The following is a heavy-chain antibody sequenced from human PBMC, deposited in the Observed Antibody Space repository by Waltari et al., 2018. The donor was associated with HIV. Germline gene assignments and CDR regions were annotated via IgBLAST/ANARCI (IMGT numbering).Heavy chain of an antibody. CDR2: IYYSGST. V-gene: IGHV4-39*01. D-gene: IGHD3-9*01. Sequence: QLHLQESGPGLVKPSETLSLTCTVSGGSISSSSYHWGWIRQPPEKGLEWIGSIYYSGSTYYTPSLKSRVIISVDTSKNQFSVKPSSVTAADTAVYYCARMGQTDDILTGHHYWGQGTLVTVSS. J-gene: IGHJ4*02. CDR3: ARMGQTDDILTGHHY. CDR1: GGSISSSSYH.